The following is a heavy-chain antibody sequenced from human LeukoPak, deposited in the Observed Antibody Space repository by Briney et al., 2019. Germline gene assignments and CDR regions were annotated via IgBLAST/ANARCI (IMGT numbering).Heavy chain of an antibody. CDR1: GFTFSSYW. Sequence: GGSLRLSCTASGFTFSSYWMHWVRQGPGKGLVWVSGISDGGSRTYYADSVKGRFTISRDDSKNTLYLQMNSLRAEDTAVYYCAKVQLGIGVDYWGQGTLVTVSS. V-gene: IGHV3-23*01. CDR2: ISDGGSRT. J-gene: IGHJ4*02. CDR3: AKVQLGIGVDY. D-gene: IGHD7-27*01.